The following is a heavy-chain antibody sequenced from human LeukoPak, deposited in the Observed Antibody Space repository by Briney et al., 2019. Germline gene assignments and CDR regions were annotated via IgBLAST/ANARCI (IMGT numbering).Heavy chain of an antibody. CDR1: GFTFSSYS. D-gene: IGHD2-8*01. CDR3: ARSPLKGYNWFDP. CDR2: ISSSSYI. Sequence: GGSLRLSCAASGFTFSSYSMNWVRQAPGKGLEWVSSISSSSYIYYADSVKGRFTISRDNAKNSLYLQMNSLRAEDTAVYYCARSPLKGYNWFDPWGQGTLVTVSS. V-gene: IGHV3-21*01. J-gene: IGHJ5*02.